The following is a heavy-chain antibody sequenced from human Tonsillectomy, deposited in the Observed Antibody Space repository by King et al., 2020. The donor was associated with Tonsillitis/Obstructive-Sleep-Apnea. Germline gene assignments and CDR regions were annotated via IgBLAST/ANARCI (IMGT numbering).Heavy chain of an antibody. D-gene: IGHD6-19*01. V-gene: IGHV4-31*01. J-gene: IGHJ5*01. CDR3: ARGPAGSGWFDS. Sequence: VQLQESGPGLVKPSQTLSLTCTVSGGSISSDLYFWSWIRQRPGKGLEWIGYIYYTGTTYYHPSLENLLTMSIDTSDNRFSLKLSSVTAADTAVYYCARGPAGSGWFDSWGQGTLVTVSS. CDR1: GGSISSDLYF. CDR2: IYYTGTT.